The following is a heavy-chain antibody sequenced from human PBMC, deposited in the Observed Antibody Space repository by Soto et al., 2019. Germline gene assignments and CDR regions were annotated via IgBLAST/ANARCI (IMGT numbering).Heavy chain of an antibody. CDR1: GYSFTSYW. V-gene: IGHV5-10-1*01. CDR2: IDPSDSDT. J-gene: IGHJ3*01. Sequence: GESLKISCKGSGYSFTSYWISWVRQMPGKGLELMGRIDPSDSDTYYSPSFQGHVTISADKSISAAYLQWSSLKASDTAMYYCATLGYSLGTFDFWGRGTRVT. D-gene: IGHD3-22*01. CDR3: ATLGYSLGTFDF.